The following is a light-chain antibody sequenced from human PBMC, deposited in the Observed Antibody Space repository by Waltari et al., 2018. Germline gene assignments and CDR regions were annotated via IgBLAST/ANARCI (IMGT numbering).Light chain of an antibody. CDR2: DAS. J-gene: IGKJ1*01. CDR3: QNYVRLPAT. Sequence: DIVLTQSPCTPSLSPGARVPPSCRASQSVIRSLAWYQQKPGQAPRLLIYDASSRATGIPDRFSGSGSGTDFSLTISRLEPEDFAVYYCQNYVRLPATFGQGTKVEIK. V-gene: IGKV3-20*01. CDR1: QSVIRS.